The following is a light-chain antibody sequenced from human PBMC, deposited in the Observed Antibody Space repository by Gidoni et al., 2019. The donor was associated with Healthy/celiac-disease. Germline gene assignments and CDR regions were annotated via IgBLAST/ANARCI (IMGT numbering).Light chain of an antibody. CDR3: HQVNGYRWT. Sequence: DLQLTQSPSFLSASVGDRVTITCRASQGIRNYLAWYQQKPGEAPKLLIYDASTVQSGVPSRFSGSGFGTEFTLTITSLEPDDFATYFCHQVNGYRWTFGPRDQGGHQT. CDR2: DAS. V-gene: IGKV1-9*01. CDR1: QGIRNY. J-gene: IGKJ1*01.